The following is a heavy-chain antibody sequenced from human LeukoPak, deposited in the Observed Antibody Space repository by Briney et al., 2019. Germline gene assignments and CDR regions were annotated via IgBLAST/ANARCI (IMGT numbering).Heavy chain of an antibody. J-gene: IGHJ4*02. CDR2: IYYSGST. V-gene: IGHV4-39*07. CDR1: GASISSDDYS. CDR3: ARTSGYYDSSGYYYFDY. Sequence: SETLSLTCIVSGASISSDDYSWGWIRQPPGKGLEWIGSIYYSGSTYYNPSLKSRVTISVDTSKNQFSLKLSSVTAADTAVYYCARTSGYYDSSGYYYFDYWGQGTLVTVSS. D-gene: IGHD3-22*01.